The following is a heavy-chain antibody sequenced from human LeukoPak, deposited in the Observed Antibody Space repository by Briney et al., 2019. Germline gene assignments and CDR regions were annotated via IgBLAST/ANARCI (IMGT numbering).Heavy chain of an antibody. J-gene: IGHJ6*03. Sequence: SVKVSCKASGGTFSSYAISWVRQAPGQGLEWMGRIIPIFGTANYAQKFQGRVTITTDESTSTAYMELSSLRSEDTAVYYCAREIDGYSHLAYYYYYMDVWGKGTTVTVSS. CDR3: AREIDGYSHLAYYYYYMDV. CDR1: GGTFSSYA. D-gene: IGHD5-18*01. V-gene: IGHV1-69*05. CDR2: IIPIFGTA.